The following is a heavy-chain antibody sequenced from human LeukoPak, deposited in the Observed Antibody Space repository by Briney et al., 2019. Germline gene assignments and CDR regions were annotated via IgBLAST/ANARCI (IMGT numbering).Heavy chain of an antibody. CDR2: ISYDGSNK. CDR1: GFTFSSYA. D-gene: IGHD2-2*01. CDR3: ARSEDCGSSSCYWFGP. J-gene: IGHJ5*02. V-gene: IGHV3-30-3*01. Sequence: PGRSLRLSCAASGFTFSSYAMHWVRQAPGKGLEWVAVISYDGSNKYYADSVKGRFTISRDNSKNTLYLQMNSLRAEDTAVYYCARSEDCGSSSCYWFGPWGQGTLVTVSS.